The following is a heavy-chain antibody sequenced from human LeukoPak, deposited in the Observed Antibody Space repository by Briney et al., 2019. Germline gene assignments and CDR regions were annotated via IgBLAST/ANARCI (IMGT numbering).Heavy chain of an antibody. CDR3: AKIKQQLVAAIFDY. Sequence: GGSLRLSCAASGFTFSSYSMNWVRQAPGKGLEWVSSISSSSSYIYYADSVKGRFTISRDNSKNTLYLQMNSLRAEDTAVFYCAKIKQQLVAAIFDYWGQGTLVTVSS. V-gene: IGHV3-21*04. CDR2: ISSSSSYI. CDR1: GFTFSSYS. J-gene: IGHJ4*02. D-gene: IGHD6-13*01.